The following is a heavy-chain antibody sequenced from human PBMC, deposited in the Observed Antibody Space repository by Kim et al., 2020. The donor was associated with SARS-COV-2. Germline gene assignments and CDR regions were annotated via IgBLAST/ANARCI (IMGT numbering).Heavy chain of an antibody. Sequence: SETLSLTCAVYSGSFSGHYWSWIRQPPGKGLEWIGKIHESGSANYNPSLMSRVSISIDGSKNQFSLKLSSVTAADTGFYYCARGRAGVVPAPILGLGRHYDYFIMDVWGHGTTVTVSS. V-gene: IGHV4-34*01. CDR3: ARGRAGVVPAPILGLGRHYDYFIMDV. J-gene: IGHJ6*02. D-gene: IGHD2-2*02. CDR1: SGSFSGHY. CDR2: IHESGSA.